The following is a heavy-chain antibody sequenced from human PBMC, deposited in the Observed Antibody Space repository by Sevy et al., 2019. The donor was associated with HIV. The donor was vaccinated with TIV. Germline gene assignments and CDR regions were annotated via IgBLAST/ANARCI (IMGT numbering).Heavy chain of an antibody. V-gene: IGHV3-7*01. Sequence: GGSLRLSCAVSGFTFRNFWMSWVRQAPGKGLEWVANIRQDGSQKYYVDSVRGRFTISRDNAKNSLFLHLNSLRADDTAIYYCAKSYFGSGTSHGTDLWGRGTTVTVSS. CDR1: GFTFRNFW. D-gene: IGHD3-10*01. J-gene: IGHJ6*02. CDR3: AKSYFGSGTSHGTDL. CDR2: IRQDGSQK.